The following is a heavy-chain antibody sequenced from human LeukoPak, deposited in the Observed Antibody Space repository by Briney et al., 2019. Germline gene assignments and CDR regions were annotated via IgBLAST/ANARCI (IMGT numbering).Heavy chain of an antibody. CDR1: GFTFSSYA. CDR3: AKGAGYSSNWNFDY. Sequence: GGSLRLSCAASGFTFSSYAMSWVRQAPGKGLEWVSTISGRGDSTYYADSVKGRFTISRDNSKNTLYLQMNSLRLEDTAGYYCAKGAGYSSNWNFDYWGQGTLVTVSS. J-gene: IGHJ4*02. V-gene: IGHV3-23*01. D-gene: IGHD6-13*01. CDR2: ISGRGDST.